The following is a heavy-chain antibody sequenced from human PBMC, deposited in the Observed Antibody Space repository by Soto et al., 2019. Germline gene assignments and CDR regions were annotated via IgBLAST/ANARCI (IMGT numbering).Heavy chain of an antibody. CDR3: ARTSDSSGLT. CDR2: IYYSGST. Sequence: QLQLQESGPGLVKPSETLSLTCTVSGGSISSSSYYWGWIRQPPGKGLEWIGSIYYSGSTYYNPSLTGRVTISVDTSKHQFSLKLRSVTAADTAVYYCARTSDSSGLTWGQGTLVTVSS. J-gene: IGHJ5*02. V-gene: IGHV4-39*01. CDR1: GGSISSSSYY. D-gene: IGHD3-22*01.